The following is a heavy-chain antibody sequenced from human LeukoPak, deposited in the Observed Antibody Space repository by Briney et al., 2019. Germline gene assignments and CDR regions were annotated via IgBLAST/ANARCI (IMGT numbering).Heavy chain of an antibody. J-gene: IGHJ6*03. CDR2: IYYSGST. CDR3: ARVKGGLRYYYYYMDV. V-gene: IGHV4-59*01. D-gene: IGHD5-12*01. CDR1: GGSFSGYY. Sequence: PSETLSLTCAVYGGSFSGYYWSWIRQPPGKGLEWIGYIYYSGSTNYNPSLKSRVTISVDTSKNQFSLKLSSVTAADTAVYYCARVKGGLRYYYYYMDVWGKGTTVTVSS.